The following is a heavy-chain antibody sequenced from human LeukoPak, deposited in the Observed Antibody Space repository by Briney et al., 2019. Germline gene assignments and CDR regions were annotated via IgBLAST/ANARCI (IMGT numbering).Heavy chain of an antibody. CDR1: GYTFTGYY. D-gene: IGHD6-6*01. CDR3: ARERTAARNWFDP. Sequence: ASVKVSCKASGYTFTGYYMHWVRQAPGQGLEWMGWINPNSGGTNYAQKFQGRVTMTRDTSISTAYMELSRLRSDDTAVYYCARERTAARNWFDPWGRGTLVTVSS. J-gene: IGHJ5*02. V-gene: IGHV1-2*02. CDR2: INPNSGGT.